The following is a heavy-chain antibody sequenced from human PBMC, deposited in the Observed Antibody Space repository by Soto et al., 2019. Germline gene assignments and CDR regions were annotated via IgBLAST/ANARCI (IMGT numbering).Heavy chain of an antibody. Sequence: GESLKISCAASGFTFSSYAMSWVRQAPGKGLEWVSAISGSGGSTYYADSVKGRFTISRDNSKNTLYLQMNSLRAEDTAVYYCAKARSWYITNFDYWGQGTLVTVSS. V-gene: IGHV3-23*01. CDR1: GFTFSSYA. CDR2: ISGSGGST. J-gene: IGHJ4*02. D-gene: IGHD6-13*01. CDR3: AKARSWYITNFDY.